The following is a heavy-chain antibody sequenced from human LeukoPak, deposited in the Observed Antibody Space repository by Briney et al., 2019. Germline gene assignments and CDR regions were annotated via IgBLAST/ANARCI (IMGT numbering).Heavy chain of an antibody. CDR2: ISAYNGNT. CDR1: GYTFTSYG. J-gene: IGHJ4*02. Sequence: ASVKVSCKASGYTFTSYGISWVRQAPGQGLEWMGWISAYNGNTNYAQKLQGRVTMTRNTSISTAYMELSSLRSEDTAVYYYARAPSITGTTPPGYWGQGTLVTVSS. D-gene: IGHD1-7*01. V-gene: IGHV1-18*01. CDR3: ARAPSITGTTPPGY.